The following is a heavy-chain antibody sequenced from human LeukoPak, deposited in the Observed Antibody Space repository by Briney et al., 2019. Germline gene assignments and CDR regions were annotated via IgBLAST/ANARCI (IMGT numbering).Heavy chain of an antibody. CDR2: INWNGRSI. D-gene: IGHD1-14*01. Sequence: GGSLRLSCAASGFIFDDYAMHWVRQAPGKGLEWVSVINWNGRSIGYADSVKGRFTISRDNAKNSLYLQMNSLRAEDTALYYCAKPRSRHPNLFDYWGRGTLVTVSS. J-gene: IGHJ4*02. CDR1: GFIFDDYA. CDR3: AKPRSRHPNLFDY. V-gene: IGHV3-9*01.